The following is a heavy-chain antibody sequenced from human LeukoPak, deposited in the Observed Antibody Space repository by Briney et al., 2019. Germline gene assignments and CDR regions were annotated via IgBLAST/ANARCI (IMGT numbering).Heavy chain of an antibody. V-gene: IGHV3-7*01. J-gene: IGHJ4*02. D-gene: IGHD6-25*01. CDR2: IKQDGSEK. CDR3: ARLVETATTLIYPFDY. Sequence: QSGGSLRLSCAASGFTFSSYWMSWVRQAPGKGLEWVANIKQDGSEKYYVDSVKGRFTISRDNAKNSLYLQMNSLRAEDTPVYYCARLVETATTLIYPFDYWGQGTLVTVSS. CDR1: GFTFSSYW.